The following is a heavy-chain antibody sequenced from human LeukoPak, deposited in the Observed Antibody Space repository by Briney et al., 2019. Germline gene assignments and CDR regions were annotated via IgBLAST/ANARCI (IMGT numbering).Heavy chain of an antibody. CDR2: INPSGGTT. CDR3: ARAGEIAVAYYFDY. V-gene: IGHV1-46*01. Sequence: GASVKVSCKASGYTFTSYYMHWVRQAPGQGLEWMGVINPSGGTTNYAQKFQGRVTMTRDTSTSTVYMELSSLRSEDTAVYYCARAGEIAVAYYFDYWGQGTLVTVSS. CDR1: GYTFTSYY. J-gene: IGHJ4*02. D-gene: IGHD6-19*01.